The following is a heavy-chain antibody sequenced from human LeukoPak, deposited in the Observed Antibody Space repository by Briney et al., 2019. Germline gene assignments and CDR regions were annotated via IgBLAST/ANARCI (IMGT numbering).Heavy chain of an antibody. V-gene: IGHV1-18*04. D-gene: IGHD7-27*01. CDR2: INTYSGNT. CDR1: GYTFTNYG. Sequence: EASVKVSCKASGYTFTNYGISWVRQAPGQGLEWMGRINTYSGNTNYAQKLQGRVTMTTDTSTSTAYMELRSLSSDDTAAYYCARNSPRDVAGRQFLPGVLSLLSQCDNCFDPWGQGTLVSVSS. J-gene: IGHJ5*02. CDR3: ARNSPRDVAGRQFLPGVLSLLSQCDNCFDP.